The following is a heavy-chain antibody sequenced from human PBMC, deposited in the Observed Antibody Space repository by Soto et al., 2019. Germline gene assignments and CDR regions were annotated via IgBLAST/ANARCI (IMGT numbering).Heavy chain of an antibody. V-gene: IGHV1-69*13. CDR1: GGTFSSYA. CDR3: ARASAQQLVRWFDP. CDR2: IIPIFGTA. D-gene: IGHD6-13*01. Sequence: SVKVSCKASGGTFSSYAISWVRQAPGQGLEWMGGIIPIFGTANYAQKFQGRVTITADESTSTAYMELSSLRSEDTAVYYCARASAQQLVRWFDPWGQGVMVTVSS. J-gene: IGHJ5*02.